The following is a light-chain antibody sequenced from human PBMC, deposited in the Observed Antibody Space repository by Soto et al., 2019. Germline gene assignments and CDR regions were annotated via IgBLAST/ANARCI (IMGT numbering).Light chain of an antibody. Sequence: DIQMTQSPSSLSASVGDRVTITCRASQSISSYLNWYQQKPGKAPKLLIYAASSLQSGVPSRFXGSGSGTDFTLTISSLQPEDFATYYCQQSYSTPGTFGQGTKVEIK. CDR1: QSISSY. CDR2: AAS. J-gene: IGKJ1*01. CDR3: QQSYSTPGT. V-gene: IGKV1-39*01.